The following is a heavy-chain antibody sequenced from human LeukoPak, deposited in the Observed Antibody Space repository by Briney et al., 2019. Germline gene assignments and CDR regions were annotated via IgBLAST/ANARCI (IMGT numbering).Heavy chain of an antibody. V-gene: IGHV1-69*05. CDR3: AKGGYSSPPFDY. Sequence: SVKVSCKASGGTFSSYAISWVRQAPGQGLEWMGGIIPIFGTANYAQKFQGRVTITTDESTSTAYMELSSLRSEDTAVYYCAKGGYSSPPFDYWGQGTLVTVSS. J-gene: IGHJ4*02. CDR2: IIPIFGTA. D-gene: IGHD6-13*01. CDR1: GGTFSSYA.